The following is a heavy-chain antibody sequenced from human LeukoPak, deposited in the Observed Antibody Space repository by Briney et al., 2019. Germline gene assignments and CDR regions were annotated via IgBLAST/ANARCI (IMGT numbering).Heavy chain of an antibody. D-gene: IGHD1-26*01. CDR2: IYYSGST. CDR3: AREKVGSTTFDY. Sequence: PSETLSLTCTVPGGSISSSSYYWGWIRQPPGKGLEWIGSIYYSGSTYYIPSLKSRVTISVDTSKNQFSLKLSSVTAADTAVYYCAREKVGSTTFDYWGQGALVTVSS. J-gene: IGHJ4*02. CDR1: GGSISSSSYY. V-gene: IGHV4-39*02.